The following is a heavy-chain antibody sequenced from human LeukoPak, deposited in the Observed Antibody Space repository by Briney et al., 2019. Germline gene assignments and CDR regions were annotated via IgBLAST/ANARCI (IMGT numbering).Heavy chain of an antibody. D-gene: IGHD3-10*01. CDR3: PGRHHWGPYGSVFLGPGGFDP. CDR1: GGSISGYY. J-gene: IGHJ5*02. V-gene: IGHV4-4*09. Sequence: PSETLSLTCTVSGGSISGYYWSWIRQPPGKGLEWIGYIYTSGSTNYNPSLKSRVTISVDTSKNQFSLKLSSVTAADTAVYYCPGRHHWGPYGSVFLGPGGFDPWGQGTLVTVS. CDR2: IYTSGST.